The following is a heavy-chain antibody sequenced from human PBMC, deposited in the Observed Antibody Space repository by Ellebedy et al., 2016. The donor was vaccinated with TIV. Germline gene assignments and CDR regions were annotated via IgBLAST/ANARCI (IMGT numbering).Heavy chain of an antibody. D-gene: IGHD5-18*01. J-gene: IGHJ4*02. Sequence: PGGSLRLSCEASGFPFSDYGMHWVRQAPGKGLEWLAVLSFDGGNKFYADSVKGRFTVSRDNSKSTLNLQMNNLRPEDTAVYYCAKVSFMVTLYYLDYWGQGTLVTVSS. V-gene: IGHV3-30*18. CDR3: AKVSFMVTLYYLDY. CDR2: LSFDGGNK. CDR1: GFPFSDYG.